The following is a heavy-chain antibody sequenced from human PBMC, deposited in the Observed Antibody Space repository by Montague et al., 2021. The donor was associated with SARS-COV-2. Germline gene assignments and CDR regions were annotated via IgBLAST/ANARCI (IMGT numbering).Heavy chain of an antibody. CDR1: GRPLTSGGYY. Sequence: TLSLTCTVSGRPLTSGGYYWTWIRQHPGKGLEWIGNVYHTGRTYYNLSLKSRVTMSIDMSKNQLSLNLTSVTAADTALYYCARDGHSNYNYIDPWGPGILVTVSS. CDR2: VYHTGRT. D-gene: IGHD4-11*01. V-gene: IGHV4-31*03. CDR3: ARDGHSNYNYIDP. J-gene: IGHJ5*02.